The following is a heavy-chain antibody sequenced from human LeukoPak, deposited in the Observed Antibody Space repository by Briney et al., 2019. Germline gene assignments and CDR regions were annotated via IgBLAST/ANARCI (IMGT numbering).Heavy chain of an antibody. CDR3: VRDDATDDNGFDI. D-gene: IGHD3-9*01. Sequence: GGSLRLSCAAPGFTFSSFGMHWVRQAPGKGLEWVALIIDESRQFYTPSVKGRFTISRDNSKNTLYLEMNSLRVEDTAVYYCVRDDATDDNGFDIWGQGTMVTVSS. CDR1: GFTFSSFG. CDR2: IIDESRQ. J-gene: IGHJ3*02. V-gene: IGHV3-30*12.